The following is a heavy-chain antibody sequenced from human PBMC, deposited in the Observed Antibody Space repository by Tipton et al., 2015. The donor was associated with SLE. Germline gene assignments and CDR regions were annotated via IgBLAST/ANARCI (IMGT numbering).Heavy chain of an antibody. CDR2: IYHSGST. J-gene: IGHJ4*02. D-gene: IGHD3-16*01. Sequence: TLSLTCAVSGYSISSGYYWGWIRQPPGKGLEWIGSIYHSGSTYYNPSLKSRVTISVDTSKNQFSLKVSSVTAADTAVYYCARDVLPGQLWFDYWGQGTLVTVSS. V-gene: IGHV4-38-2*02. CDR1: GYSISSGYY. CDR3: ARDVLPGQLWFDY.